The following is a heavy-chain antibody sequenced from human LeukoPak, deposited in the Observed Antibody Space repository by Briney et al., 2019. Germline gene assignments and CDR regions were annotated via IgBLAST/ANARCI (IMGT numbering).Heavy chain of an antibody. CDR1: GFTFSSYA. V-gene: IGHV3-23*01. CDR2: ISGSGGST. CDR3: AKPSEIYYYGSGSYFDY. J-gene: IGHJ4*02. Sequence: KSGGSLRLSCAASGFTFSSYAMSWVRQAPGKGLEWVSAISGSGGSTYYADSVKGRFTISRDNSKNTLYLQMNSLRAEDTAVYYCAKPSEIYYYGSGSYFDYWGQGTLVTVSS. D-gene: IGHD3-10*01.